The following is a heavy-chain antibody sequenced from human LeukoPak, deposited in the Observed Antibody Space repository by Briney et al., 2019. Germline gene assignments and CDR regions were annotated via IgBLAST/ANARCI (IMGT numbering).Heavy chain of an antibody. CDR2: IYYSGST. D-gene: IGHD3-10*01. CDR1: GDSISSYY. V-gene: IGHV4-59*08. Sequence: SETLSLTCTVSGDSISSYYWSWTRQPPGKGLEWTGYIYYSGSTNYNPSLKSRVTISVDTSKNQFSLKLSSVTAADTGVYYCARHYPYGSGSYSPFYFDYWGQGTLVTVSS. J-gene: IGHJ4*02. CDR3: ARHYPYGSGSYSPFYFDY.